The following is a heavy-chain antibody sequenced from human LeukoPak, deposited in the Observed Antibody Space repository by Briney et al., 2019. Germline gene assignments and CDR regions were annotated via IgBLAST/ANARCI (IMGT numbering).Heavy chain of an antibody. CDR1: GGSISSYY. Sequence: PSETLSLTCTVSGGSISSYYWSWSRHPPGKGLEWIGYIYYSGSTNYNPSLKSRVTISVDTSKNQFSLKLSSVTAADTAVYYCARALGYCSGGSCYYFDYWGQGTLVTVSS. CDR3: ARALGYCSGGSCYYFDY. V-gene: IGHV4-59*01. D-gene: IGHD2-15*01. CDR2: IYYSGST. J-gene: IGHJ4*02.